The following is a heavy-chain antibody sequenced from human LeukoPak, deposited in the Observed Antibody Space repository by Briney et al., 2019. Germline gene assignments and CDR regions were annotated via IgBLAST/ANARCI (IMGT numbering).Heavy chain of an antibody. Sequence: GGSLRLSCAASGVTLSSYVMSWVRQAPGKGLEWVAVISYDGSNKYYADSVKGRFTISRDNSKNTLYLQMNSLRAEDTAVYYCARVGVWQQLTVHDAFDIWGQGTMVTVSS. D-gene: IGHD6-13*01. CDR1: GVTLSSYV. CDR3: ARVGVWQQLTVHDAFDI. CDR2: ISYDGSNK. J-gene: IGHJ3*02. V-gene: IGHV3-30-3*01.